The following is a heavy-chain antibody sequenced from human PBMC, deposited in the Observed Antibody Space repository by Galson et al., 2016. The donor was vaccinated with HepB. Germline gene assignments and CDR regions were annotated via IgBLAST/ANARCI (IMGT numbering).Heavy chain of an antibody. D-gene: IGHD1-26*01. CDR1: GDSITTYC. CDR3: ASQSPSGTYHGRFDY. J-gene: IGHJ4*02. V-gene: IGHV4-59*01. Sequence: SETLSLTCTVSGDSITTYCWSWIRQPPGKGLEWTAFIYYDGSTNYNPSLKSRATISVDTSRNQFSLRLTSVTAADTAIYYCASQSPSGTYHGRFDYWGQGALVTVSS. CDR2: IYYDGST.